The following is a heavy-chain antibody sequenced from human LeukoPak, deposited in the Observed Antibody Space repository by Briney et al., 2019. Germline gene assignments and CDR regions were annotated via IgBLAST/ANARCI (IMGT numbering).Heavy chain of an antibody. CDR3: ARSGYWSFDAFDI. V-gene: IGHV4-34*01. J-gene: IGHJ3*02. D-gene: IGHD3-3*01. CDR1: GGSFSGYY. CDR2: INHSGST. Sequence: SETLSLTCAVYGGSFSGYYWSWIRQPPGKGLEWIGEINHSGSTNYNPSLKSRVTISVDTSKNQFSLKLSSVTAADTAVYYCARSGYWSFDAFDIWGQGTMVTVSS.